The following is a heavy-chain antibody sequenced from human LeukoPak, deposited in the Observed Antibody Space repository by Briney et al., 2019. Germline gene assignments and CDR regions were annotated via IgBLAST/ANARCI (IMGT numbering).Heavy chain of an antibody. CDR2: INTDGSST. CDR1: GFIFSSYW. CDR3: TSPGINY. J-gene: IGHJ4*02. Sequence: GGSLRLSCAASGFIFSSYWMHWVRQVPGKGLVWVSRINTDGSSTNYADSVKGRFAISRDNTKNTLYLQMNSLRAEDTAVYYCTSPGINYWGQGTLVTVSS. V-gene: IGHV3-74*01.